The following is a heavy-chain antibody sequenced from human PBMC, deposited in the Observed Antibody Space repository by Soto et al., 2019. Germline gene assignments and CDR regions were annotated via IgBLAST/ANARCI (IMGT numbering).Heavy chain of an antibody. Sequence: RGESLKISCKGSGYTFSGYWIAWVRQTPGKGLEWMGIIDPVDSETKYSPSFQGQVTMSADKSVTTAYLQWSSLKASDTAMYYCGRPYYDFYGIDVWGKGTTVTVSS. D-gene: IGHD2-21*01. CDR1: GYTFSGYW. CDR2: IDPVDSET. CDR3: GRPYYDFYGIDV. V-gene: IGHV5-51*01. J-gene: IGHJ6*04.